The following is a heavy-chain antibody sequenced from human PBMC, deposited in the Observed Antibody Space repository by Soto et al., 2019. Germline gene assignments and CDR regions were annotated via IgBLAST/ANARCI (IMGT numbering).Heavy chain of an antibody. CDR1: GDSLNNFY. CDR2: IYPNGNT. D-gene: IGHD4-17*01. Sequence: QVQLPESGPGLVKPSETLSLICTVSGDSLNNFYCSCIRHSPGKGLEWIAYIYPNGNTNHNPSLKGRFALAMDTSTVHFSLNLTSVTAGATAGYVCARGRSNGVFDSWGQGALVTVSS. V-gene: IGHV4-4*09. J-gene: IGHJ4*02. CDR3: ARGRSNGVFDS.